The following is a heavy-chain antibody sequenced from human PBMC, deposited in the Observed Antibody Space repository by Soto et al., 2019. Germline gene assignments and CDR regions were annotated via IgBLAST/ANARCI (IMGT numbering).Heavy chain of an antibody. D-gene: IGHD6-19*01. Sequence: PGGSLRLSCAASGFTFSSYAMSWVRQAPGKGLEWVSAISGSGGSTYYADSVKGRFTISRDNSKNTLYLQMNSLRAEDTAVYYCAKDLRTSSGWYTNRNSYFDYWGQGTLVTVSS. CDR1: GFTFSSYA. J-gene: IGHJ4*02. V-gene: IGHV3-23*01. CDR3: AKDLRTSSGWYTNRNSYFDY. CDR2: ISGSGGST.